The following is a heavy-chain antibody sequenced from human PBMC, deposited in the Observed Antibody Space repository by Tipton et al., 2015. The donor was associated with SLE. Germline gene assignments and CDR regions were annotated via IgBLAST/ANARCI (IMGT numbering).Heavy chain of an antibody. Sequence: SLRLSCTGSGFSFSSYDMLRVRQAPGKGLEWISYMSSSFAISYADSVKGRFTISRDNGRNSVHLQMDSLRAEDTAVYYCANVDISGWYYFDYWGQGTLVTVSS. CDR3: ANVDISGWYYFDY. J-gene: IGHJ4*02. CDR1: GFSFSSYD. D-gene: IGHD6-19*01. V-gene: IGHV3-48*03. CDR2: MSSSFAI.